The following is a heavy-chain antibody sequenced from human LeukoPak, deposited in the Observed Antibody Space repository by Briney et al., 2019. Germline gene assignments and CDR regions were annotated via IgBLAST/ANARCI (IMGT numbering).Heavy chain of an antibody. J-gene: IGHJ4*02. Sequence: ASVKVSCKASGYTFTDYYMHWVRQAPGQGLEWMGWINPSSGGTNYAQKFQGRVTVTRDTSISTAYMDLSRLRSDDTAVYYCARVVDGRTTGTTGLDYWGQGTLVTVSS. CDR1: GYTFTDYY. CDR3: ARVVDGRTTGTTGLDY. D-gene: IGHD1-1*01. V-gene: IGHV1-2*02. CDR2: INPSSGGT.